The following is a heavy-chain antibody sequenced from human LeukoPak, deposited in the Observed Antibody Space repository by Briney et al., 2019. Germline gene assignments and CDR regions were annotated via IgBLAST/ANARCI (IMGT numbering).Heavy chain of an antibody. D-gene: IGHD4-17*01. CDR2: IYTNGST. CDR1: GGSISSYY. V-gene: IGHV4-4*07. J-gene: IGHJ3*02. Sequence: SETLSLTCTVSGGSISSYYWSWIRQPAGKGLEWIGRIYTNGSTNYNPSLKSRVTMSVDTSKNQFSLKLSSVTAADTAVYYCARSPTDYGDYLGDAFDIWGQGTMVTVSS. CDR3: ARSPTDYGDYLGDAFDI.